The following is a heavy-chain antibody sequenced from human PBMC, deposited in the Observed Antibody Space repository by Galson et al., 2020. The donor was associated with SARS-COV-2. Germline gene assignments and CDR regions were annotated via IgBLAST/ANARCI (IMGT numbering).Heavy chain of an antibody. J-gene: IGHJ4*02. CDR2: TYYRTKWYS. Sequence: SQTLSLTCAISGDSVSSNSAAWNWIRQSPSGGLEWLGRTYYRTKWYSTYAVSVKSRITIKADTSKNQFSLRLNSVTPEDTACYYCARLDSGRGIDYWGQGTLVTVSS. V-gene: IGHV6-1*01. CDR3: ARLDSGRGIDY. CDR1: GDSVSSNSAA. D-gene: IGHD3-10*01.